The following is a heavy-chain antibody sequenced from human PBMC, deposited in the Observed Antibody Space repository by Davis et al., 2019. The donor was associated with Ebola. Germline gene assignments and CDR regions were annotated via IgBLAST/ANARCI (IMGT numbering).Heavy chain of an antibody. D-gene: IGHD3-10*01. CDR1: GFTFSSYG. J-gene: IGHJ4*02. Sequence: GESLKISCAASGFTFSSYGMHWVRQAPGKGLEWVAVISYDGSNKYYADSVKGRFTISRDNSKNTLYLQMNSLRAEDTAVYYCARENTMVRGVIGYWGQGTLVTVSS. V-gene: IGHV3-30*03. CDR3: ARENTMVRGVIGY. CDR2: ISYDGSNK.